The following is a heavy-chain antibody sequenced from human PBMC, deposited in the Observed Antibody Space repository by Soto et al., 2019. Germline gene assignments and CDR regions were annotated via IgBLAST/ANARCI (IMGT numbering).Heavy chain of an antibody. CDR3: AKATSATCTGSICYSFDY. Sequence: GSLRLSGVASVFTFSSYAMSWVRQAPGQRLEWVATFSGGRDTTWHADSVKGRFTVSRDSSKNTLSLQMNSLRPEDTALYYCAKATSATCTGSICYSFDYWGQGTLVTVSS. CDR2: FSGGRDTT. D-gene: IGHD2-21*01. V-gene: IGHV3-23*01. CDR1: VFTFSSYA. J-gene: IGHJ4*02.